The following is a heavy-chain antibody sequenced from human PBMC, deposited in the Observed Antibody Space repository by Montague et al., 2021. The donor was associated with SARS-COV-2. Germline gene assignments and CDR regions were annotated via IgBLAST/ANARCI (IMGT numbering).Heavy chain of an antibody. CDR3: ARDCYDYGSGSYQRWFDP. D-gene: IGHD3-10*01. V-gene: IGHV4-39*07. CDR2: IYHSGST. CDR1: GGSISSTSYY. Sequence: SETLSLTCTVSGGSISSTSYYWGWIRQPPGKGLEWIGSIYHSGSTYYNPSLKSRVTISVDTSKNQFSLKLSSVTAAGTAVYYCARDCYDYGSGSYQRWFDPWGQGTLVTVSS. J-gene: IGHJ5*02.